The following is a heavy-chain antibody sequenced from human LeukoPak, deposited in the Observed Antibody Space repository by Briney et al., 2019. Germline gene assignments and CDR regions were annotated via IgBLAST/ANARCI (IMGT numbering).Heavy chain of an antibody. D-gene: IGHD3-10*01. CDR2: ISAYNGNT. J-gene: IGHJ4*02. CDR1: GGTFSSYA. CDR3: ARDRVLLWFGEQMDY. V-gene: IGHV1-18*01. Sequence: ASVKVSCKASGGTFSSYAISWVRQAPGQGLEWMGWISAYNGNTNYAQKLQGRVTMTTDTSTSTAYMELRSLRSADTAVYYCARDRVLLWFGEQMDYWGQGTLVTVSS.